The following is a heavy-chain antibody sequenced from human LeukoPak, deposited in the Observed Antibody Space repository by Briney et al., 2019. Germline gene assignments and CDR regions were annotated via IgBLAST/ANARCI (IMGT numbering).Heavy chain of an antibody. V-gene: IGHV3-48*04. J-gene: IGHJ6*03. CDR2: ISSSSFKI. CDR3: VRDPSYGSSWYYYMDV. Sequence: PGGSLRLSCAASEFTFVRYAMNWVRQAPGKGLEWVSYISSSSFKIGYADSVKGRFTIFRDNSKNSLYLQMDSLRVEDTAVYYCVRDPSYGSSWYYYMDVWGKGTTVTVSS. CDR1: EFTFVRYA. D-gene: IGHD6-13*01.